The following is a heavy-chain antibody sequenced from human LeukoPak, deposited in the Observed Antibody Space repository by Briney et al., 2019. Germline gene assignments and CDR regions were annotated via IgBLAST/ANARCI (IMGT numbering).Heavy chain of an antibody. V-gene: IGHV3-23*01. CDR2: ISGTDDST. Sequence: GGSLRLSCVASGFGFSYYDMNWVRQTPGKGLEWVSTISGTDDSTYYADSVKGRFTISRDNSKNTLYLQMDSLRAEDTAVYHCARDRAVGYYDSGGHVIFDYWGQGALVTVSS. D-gene: IGHD3-22*01. CDR1: GFGFSYYD. CDR3: ARDRAVGYYDSGGHVIFDY. J-gene: IGHJ4*02.